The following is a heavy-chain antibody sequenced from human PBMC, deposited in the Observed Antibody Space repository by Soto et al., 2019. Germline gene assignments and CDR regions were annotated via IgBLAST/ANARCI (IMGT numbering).Heavy chain of an antibody. CDR1: GFIFSSYG. V-gene: IGHV3-30*18. CDR2: ISYDGSKE. Sequence: SGGGVVQPGRSLRLSCAASGFIFSSYGMHWVRQAPGKGLEWVALISYDGSKEYYADSVKGRFTISRDNSMNTLYLQMNSLRPEDTAVYYCAKRYNSNYVIDFWGQGTLVTVSS. D-gene: IGHD1-7*01. J-gene: IGHJ4*02. CDR3: AKRYNSNYVIDF.